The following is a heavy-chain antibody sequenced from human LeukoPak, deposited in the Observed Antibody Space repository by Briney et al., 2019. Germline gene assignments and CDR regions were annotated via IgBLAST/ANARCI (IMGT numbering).Heavy chain of an antibody. V-gene: IGHV3-23*01. CDR1: GFTFSSYW. CDR2: VSGSGDST. J-gene: IGHJ5*02. Sequence: GGSLRLSCAASGFTFSSYWMSWVRQAPGKGLEWVSAVSGSGDSTYYADSVKGRFTISRDNSKNTLYLQMNSLRAEDTAVYYCASTHYYDSSGRNWFDPWGQGTLVTVSS. CDR3: ASTHYYDSSGRNWFDP. D-gene: IGHD3-22*01.